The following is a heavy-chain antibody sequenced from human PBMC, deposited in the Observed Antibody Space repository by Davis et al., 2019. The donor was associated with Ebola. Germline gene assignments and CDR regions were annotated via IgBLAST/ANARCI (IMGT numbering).Heavy chain of an antibody. CDR2: ISYDGSNK. D-gene: IGHD1-26*01. V-gene: IGHV3-30-3*01. Sequence: PGGSLRLSCAASGFTFSSYAMHWVRQAPGKGLEWVAVISYDGSNKYYADSVKGRFTISRDNSKNTLYLQMNSLRAEDTAVYYCARWDERGALYYYYYGMDVWGKGTTVTVSS. CDR1: GFTFSSYA. CDR3: ARWDERGALYYYYYGMDV. J-gene: IGHJ6*04.